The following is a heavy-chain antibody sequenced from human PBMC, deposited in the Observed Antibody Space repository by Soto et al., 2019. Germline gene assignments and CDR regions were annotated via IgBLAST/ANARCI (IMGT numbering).Heavy chain of an antibody. V-gene: IGHV3-74*01. Sequence: EVQLVESGGGLVQPGGSLRLSCAASGFTFSSYWMHWVRQAPGKGLVWVSRINSDGSSTNYADSVKGRFTISRDNAKNTLYLQMNSLRAADTAVYYCARDQGYCSGGSCYGAGYWGQGTLVTVSS. CDR2: INSDGSST. CDR1: GFTFSSYW. CDR3: ARDQGYCSGGSCYGAGY. J-gene: IGHJ4*02. D-gene: IGHD2-15*01.